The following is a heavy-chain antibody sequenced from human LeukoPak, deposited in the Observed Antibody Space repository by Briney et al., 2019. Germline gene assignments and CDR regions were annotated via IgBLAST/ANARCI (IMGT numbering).Heavy chain of an antibody. CDR3: ARAVTTVDDAFDI. D-gene: IGHD4-23*01. J-gene: IGHJ3*02. CDR2: IYHSGST. V-gene: IGHV4-4*02. Sequence: SETLSLTCAVSGGYISSSQWWRWVRQPPGKGLEWIGEIYHSGSTNYNPSLKSRVTISVDKSKNQFSLKLSSVTAADTAVYYCARAVTTVDDAFDIWGQGTMVTVSS. CDR1: GGYISSSQW.